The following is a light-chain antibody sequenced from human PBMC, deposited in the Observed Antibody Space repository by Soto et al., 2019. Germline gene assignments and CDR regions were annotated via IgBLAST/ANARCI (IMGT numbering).Light chain of an antibody. V-gene: IGKV1-9*01. J-gene: IGKJ1*01. CDR1: QATRSY. CDR3: QQYNSYS. CDR2: AAS. Sequence: DIQLTQSPSFLSASVGDRVTITCRASQATRSYLAWYQQKPGKAPKLLIYAASNLQSGVPSRFSGSGSGTEFTLTISSLQPDDFATYYCQQYNSYSFGQGTKVDIK.